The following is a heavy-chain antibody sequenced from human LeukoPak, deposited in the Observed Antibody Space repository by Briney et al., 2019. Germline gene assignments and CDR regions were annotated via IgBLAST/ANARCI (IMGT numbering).Heavy chain of an antibody. D-gene: IGHD3-3*01. CDR1: GFTFSSYG. J-gene: IGHJ3*02. Sequence: PGGSMGLSCAASGFTFSSYGIHWVRQAPGEGLEWVAVISYDGSNKYYADSVKGRFTISRDNSKNTLYLQMNSLRAEDTAVYYCAKGDDFSPFDIWGQGTIVTVSS. V-gene: IGHV3-30*18. CDR2: ISYDGSNK. CDR3: AKGDDFSPFDI.